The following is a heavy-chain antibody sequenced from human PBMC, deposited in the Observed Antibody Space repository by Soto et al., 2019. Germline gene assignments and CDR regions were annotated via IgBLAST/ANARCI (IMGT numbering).Heavy chain of an antibody. CDR3: AHRDDGDYPPRWFDP. D-gene: IGHD4-17*01. Sequence: SGPTLVNPTQTLTLTCTFSGFSLSTSGVGVGWIRQPPGKALEWLALIYWNDDKRYSPSLKSRLTITKDTSKNQVVLTMTNMDPVDTATYYCAHRDDGDYPPRWFDPWGQGTLVTVSS. CDR1: GFSLSTSGVG. CDR2: IYWNDDK. V-gene: IGHV2-5*01. J-gene: IGHJ5*02.